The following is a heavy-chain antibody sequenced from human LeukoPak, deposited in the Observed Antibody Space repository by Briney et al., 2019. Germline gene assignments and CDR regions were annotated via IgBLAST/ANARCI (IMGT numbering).Heavy chain of an antibody. CDR1: GGSISSSGYY. CDR3: ARRINRYYFDY. CDR2: FYYSGST. Sequence: SENLSLTCTVSGGSISSSGYYWDWIRQPPGKGLEWIGSFYYSGSTDYNPSLKSRVTISGDTSKNQFSLKLSSVTAADTAVYYCARRINRYYFDYWGQGTLVTVSS. J-gene: IGHJ4*02. D-gene: IGHD1-14*01. V-gene: IGHV4-39*01.